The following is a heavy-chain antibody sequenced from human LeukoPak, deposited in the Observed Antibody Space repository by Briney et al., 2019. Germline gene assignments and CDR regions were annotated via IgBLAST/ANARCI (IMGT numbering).Heavy chain of an antibody. J-gene: IGHJ4*02. CDR2: INHSGST. D-gene: IGHD3-22*01. V-gene: IGHV4-34*01. Sequence: SETLSLTCAVYGGSFSGYYWSWIRRPPGKGLEWIGEINHSGSTNYNPSLKSRVTISVDTSKNQFSLKLSSVTAADTAVYYCARGRSTMIGGYWGQGTLVTVSS. CDR1: GGSFSGYY. CDR3: ARGRSTMIGGY.